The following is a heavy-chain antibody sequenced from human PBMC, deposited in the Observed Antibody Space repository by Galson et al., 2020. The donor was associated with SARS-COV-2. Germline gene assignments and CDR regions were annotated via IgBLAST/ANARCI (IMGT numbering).Heavy chain of an antibody. CDR1: GYTLTELS. CDR2: FDTEDGET. V-gene: IGHV1-24*01. D-gene: IGHD6-13*01. CDR3: ATAPGIAAAGTGWFDP. Sequence: ASVKVSCKVSGYTLTELSMHWVRQAPGKGLEWMGGFDTEDGETIYAQKFQGRVTMTEDTSTDTAYMELSSLRSEDTAVYYCATAPGIAAAGTGWFDPWGQGTLVTVSS. J-gene: IGHJ5*02.